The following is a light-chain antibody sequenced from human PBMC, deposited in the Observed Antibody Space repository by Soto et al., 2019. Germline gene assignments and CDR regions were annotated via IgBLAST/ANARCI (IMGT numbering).Light chain of an antibody. CDR3: QRSWT. V-gene: IGKV1-39*01. J-gene: IGKJ2*01. CDR2: AAS. CDR1: QNISDS. Sequence: DIQMTQSPSSLSASVGDRVTITCRASQNISDSLNWYQHKPGQAPKLLIYAASSLQSGGPSRFSGSGSETDFTLTSSCLQPEDWARYFGQRSWTFGQGTKL.